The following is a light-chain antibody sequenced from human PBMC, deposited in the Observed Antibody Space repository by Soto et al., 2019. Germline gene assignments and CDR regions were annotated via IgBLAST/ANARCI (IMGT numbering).Light chain of an antibody. CDR1: QSISSSY. J-gene: IGKJ2*01. CDR2: GAS. CDR3: QHHRSPSYT. Sequence: ELVLTQSPCTLSLSPGQRATLSCRASQSISSSYLAWYQQTPGQAPRLLIYGASSRATCIPGRYSGSRLGTSFTLNSSRLEPADFAVYSCQHHRSPSYTFGQGTTLE. V-gene: IGKV3-20*01.